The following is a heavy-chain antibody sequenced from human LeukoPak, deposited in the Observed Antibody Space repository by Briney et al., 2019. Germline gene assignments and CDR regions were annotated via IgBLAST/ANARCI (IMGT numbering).Heavy chain of an antibody. CDR3: ARTSISSGYRPEFDY. Sequence: PSETLSLTCTVSGGSISRGGYYWSWIRQHPGKGLEWIGYIYYSGSTYYNPSLKSRVTISVDTSKNQFSLKLSSVTAADTAVYYCARTSISSGYRPEFDYWGQGTLVTVSS. V-gene: IGHV4-31*03. CDR2: IYYSGST. J-gene: IGHJ4*02. D-gene: IGHD3-22*01. CDR1: GGSISRGGYY.